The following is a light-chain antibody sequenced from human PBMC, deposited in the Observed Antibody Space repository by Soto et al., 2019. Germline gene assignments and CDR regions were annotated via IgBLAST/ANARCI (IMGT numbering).Light chain of an antibody. J-gene: IGLJ3*02. Sequence: QSVLSQPPSASGTPGQRVTISCSGRSSNIGSTTVNWYQHLPGTAPKVLIYNNNQRPSGVPDRFSGSKSGTSASLAISGLQSEDEADYFCAAWDDSLDGWVFGGGTQLTVL. V-gene: IGLV1-44*01. CDR3: AAWDDSLDGWV. CDR2: NNN. CDR1: SSNIGSTT.